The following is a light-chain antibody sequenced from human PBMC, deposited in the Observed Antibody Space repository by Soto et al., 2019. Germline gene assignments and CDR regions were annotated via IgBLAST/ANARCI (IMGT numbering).Light chain of an antibody. CDR2: GAS. CDR1: QSVSSN. Sequence: EIVMTQSPATLSVSPGERATLSCRASQSVSSNLAWYQQKPGQAPRLLMYGASTRATGIPARFSGSGSGTAFTLTISSLPSEDFPVYYCQQYNNWPPWTFGPGTKVDIK. J-gene: IGKJ3*01. V-gene: IGKV3-15*01. CDR3: QQYNNWPPWT.